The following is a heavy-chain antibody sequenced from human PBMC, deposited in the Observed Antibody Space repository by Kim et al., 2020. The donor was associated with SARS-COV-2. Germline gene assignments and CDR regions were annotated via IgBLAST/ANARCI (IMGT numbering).Heavy chain of an antibody. D-gene: IGHD6-19*01. V-gene: IGHV4-34*01. Sequence: SETLSLTCAVYGGSFSGYYWSWIRQPPGKGLEWIGEINHSGSTNYNPSLKSRVTISVDTSKNQFSLKLSSVTAADTAVYYCARGRPRYSSGWYWYWGQGTLVTVSS. CDR2: INHSGST. CDR3: ARGRPRYSSGWYWY. J-gene: IGHJ4*02. CDR1: GGSFSGYY.